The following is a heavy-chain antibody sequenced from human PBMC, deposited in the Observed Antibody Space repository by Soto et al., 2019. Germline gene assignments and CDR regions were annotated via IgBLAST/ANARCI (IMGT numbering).Heavy chain of an antibody. CDR3: AIGYWSGGSCYGGLNWFDP. Sequence: QLQLQESGSGLVKPSQTLSLTCAVSGGSISSGVYSWSWSRQPPGKGLEWIGYIYRSGSTYYNPSLKSRVPMSVDRSKNQFSLKLRSVTAADTDVYYCAIGYWSGGSCYGGLNWFDPLGQGTMVTVSS. CDR2: IYRSGST. V-gene: IGHV4-30-2*01. J-gene: IGHJ5*02. CDR1: GGSISSGVYS. D-gene: IGHD2-15*01.